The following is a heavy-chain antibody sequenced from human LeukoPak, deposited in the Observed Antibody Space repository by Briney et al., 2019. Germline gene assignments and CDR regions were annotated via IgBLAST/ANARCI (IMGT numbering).Heavy chain of an antibody. D-gene: IGHD2-15*01. J-gene: IGHJ4*02. CDR1: GYNFTSYW. CDR2: IYPGDSDT. CDR3: ARHEGYCNGGSCYPRYFDY. Sequence: GESLKISCKGSGYNFTSYWIGWVRQMPGKGLEWMGIIYPGDSDTRYSPSFQGQVTISADKSISTAYLQWSSLKASDTAMYYCARHEGYCNGGSCYPRYFDYWGQGTLVTVSS. V-gene: IGHV5-51*01.